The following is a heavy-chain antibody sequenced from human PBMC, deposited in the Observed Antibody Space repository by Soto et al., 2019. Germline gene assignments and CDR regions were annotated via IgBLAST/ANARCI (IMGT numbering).Heavy chain of an antibody. Sequence: SGPTLVNPTQTLTLTCTFSGFSLSTSGMCVSWIRQPPGKALEWLALIDWDDDKYYSTSLKTRLTISKDTSKNQVVLTMTNMGPVDTATYYCARSSTASDYFDYWGQGTLVTVSS. CDR2: IDWDDDK. CDR3: ARSSTASDYFDY. V-gene: IGHV2-70*01. CDR1: GFSLSTSGMC. J-gene: IGHJ4*02. D-gene: IGHD4-17*01.